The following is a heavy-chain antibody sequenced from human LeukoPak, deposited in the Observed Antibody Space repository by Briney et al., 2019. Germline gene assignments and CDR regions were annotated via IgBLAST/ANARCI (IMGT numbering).Heavy chain of an antibody. J-gene: IGHJ4*02. D-gene: IGHD1-7*01. CDR3: ARDLSWNYGY. V-gene: IGHV3-21*01. CDR1: GFTFSSYS. CDR2: ISSSSSYI. Sequence: GSLRLSCAASGFTFSSYSMNWVRQAPGKGLEWVSSISSSSSYIYYADSVKGRFTISRDNAKNSLYLQMNSLGAEDTAVYYCARDLSWNYGYWGQGTLVTVSS.